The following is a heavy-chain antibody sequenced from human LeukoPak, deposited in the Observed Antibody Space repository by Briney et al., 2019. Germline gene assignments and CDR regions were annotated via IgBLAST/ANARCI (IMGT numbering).Heavy chain of an antibody. CDR1: GYTFTSYG. V-gene: IGHV1-69*04. J-gene: IGHJ4*02. D-gene: IGHD4-23*01. CDR2: IIPILGIA. CDR3: ARGYGGNSGSLKY. Sequence: GASVKVSCKASGYTFTSYGISWVRQAPGQGLEWMGRIIPILGIANYAQKFQGRVTSTADKSTSTAYMELSSLRSEDTAVYYCARGYGGNSGSLKYWGQGTLVTVSS.